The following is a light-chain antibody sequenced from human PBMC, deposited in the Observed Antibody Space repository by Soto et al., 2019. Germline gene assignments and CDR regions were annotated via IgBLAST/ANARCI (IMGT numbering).Light chain of an antibody. J-gene: IGKJ1*01. CDR1: QSVSNN. CDR2: GAS. Sequence: EIVLTQSPGTLSLSPGERATLSCRASQSVSNNYLAWYQQKPGQAPRLLIYGASNRATGIPDRFSASGSGTEFTLTISSLQSEDFAVYYCQQYNNWPRTFGQGTKVDIK. V-gene: IGKV3-15*01. CDR3: QQYNNWPRT.